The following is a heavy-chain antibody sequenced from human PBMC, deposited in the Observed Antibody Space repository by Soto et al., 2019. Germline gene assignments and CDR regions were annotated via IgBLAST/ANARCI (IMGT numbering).Heavy chain of an antibody. CDR1: GYTFTSYD. Sequence: ASVKVSCKASGYTFTSYDINWVRPATGQGLEWMGWMNPNSGNTGYAQKFQGRVTMTRNTSISTAYMELSSLRSEDTAVYYCARGRYDFWSGYSDYWGQGTLVTVSS. CDR2: MNPNSGNT. V-gene: IGHV1-8*01. J-gene: IGHJ4*02. CDR3: ARGRYDFWSGYSDY. D-gene: IGHD3-3*01.